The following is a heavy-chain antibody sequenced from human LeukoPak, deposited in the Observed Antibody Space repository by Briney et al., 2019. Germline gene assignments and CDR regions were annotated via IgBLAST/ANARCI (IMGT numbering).Heavy chain of an antibody. Sequence: PSETLSLTCTVSTGSISSYYWSWIRQPPGKGLEWIGYIFYSATTNYNPSLKSRVTISVDTSKNQFSLKLSSVTAADTAVYYCARGGRVPMQLAKSYFDYWGQGTLVTVSS. J-gene: IGHJ4*02. V-gene: IGHV4-59*01. D-gene: IGHD6-6*01. CDR3: ARGGRVPMQLAKSYFDY. CDR2: IFYSATT. CDR1: TGSISSYY.